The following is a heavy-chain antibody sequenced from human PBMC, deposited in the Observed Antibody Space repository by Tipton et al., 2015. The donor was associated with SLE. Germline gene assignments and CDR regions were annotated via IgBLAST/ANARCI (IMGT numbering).Heavy chain of an antibody. CDR1: GGSISSYY. V-gene: IGHV4-59*01. J-gene: IGHJ3*02. CDR3: ARQEWDGAFDI. Sequence: TLSLTCTVSGGSISSYYWSWIRQPPGKGLEWIGYIYYSGSTNYNPSLKSRVTISVDTSKNQFSLKLSSVTAADTAVYYCARQEWDGAFDIWGQGTMVTVSS. CDR2: IYYSGST. D-gene: IGHD1-26*01.